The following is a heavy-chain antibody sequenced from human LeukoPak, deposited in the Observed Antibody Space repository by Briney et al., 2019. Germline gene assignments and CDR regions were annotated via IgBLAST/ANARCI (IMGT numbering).Heavy chain of an antibody. CDR1: GFTFTNYA. CDR3: AKWGDYDILTGYYVPDY. V-gene: IGHV3-23*01. D-gene: IGHD3-9*01. CDR2: ITGSDGTS. J-gene: IGHJ4*02. Sequence: PGGSLRLSCVASGFTFTNYAMSWVRQAPGKGLEGVSAITGSDGTSHYADSVKGRFTISRDNSKNTLYLQVNSLRAEDTAVYYCAKWGDYDILTGYYVPDYWGQGTLVTVSS.